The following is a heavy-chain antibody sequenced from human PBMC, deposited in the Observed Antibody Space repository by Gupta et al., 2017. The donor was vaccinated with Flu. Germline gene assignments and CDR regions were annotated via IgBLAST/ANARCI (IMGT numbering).Heavy chain of an antibody. CDR2: LYLGNRT. CDR3: AAIGPRLRLSEWLSLGAFDF. CDR1: GLTVSSNY. V-gene: IGHV3-53*01. J-gene: IGHJ3*01. D-gene: IGHD3-3*01. Sequence: EVQLVESGGGLSQPGGSLRLSCAASGLTVSSNYMSWVRLAPGKGLEWVSLLYLGNRTYYAGAVKGRFTISRDNSRNSLYLQMHNLRAEDTAVYYCAAIGPRLRLSEWLSLGAFDFWGPGTTVTVS.